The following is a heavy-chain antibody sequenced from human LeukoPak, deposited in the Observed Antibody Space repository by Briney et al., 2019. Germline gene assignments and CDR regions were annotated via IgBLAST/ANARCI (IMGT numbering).Heavy chain of an antibody. V-gene: IGHV3-15*01. J-gene: IGHJ5*02. CDR3: AKDLMRDQWFGES. Sequence: GGSLRLSCAASGFTFSNAWMSWVRQAPGKGLEWVGRIKSKTDGGTTDYAAPVKGRFTISRDDSKNTLYLQMNSLRDEDTAVYYCAKDLMRDQWFGESWGLGTLVTGSS. CDR1: GFTFSNAW. CDR2: IKSKTDGGTT. D-gene: IGHD3-10*01.